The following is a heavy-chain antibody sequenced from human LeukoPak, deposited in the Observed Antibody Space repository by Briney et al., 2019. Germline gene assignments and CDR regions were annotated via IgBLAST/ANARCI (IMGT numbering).Heavy chain of an antibody. V-gene: IGHV3-48*03. CDR1: EFTFSTYE. Sequence: GGSLRLSCAASEFTFSTYEMSWVRQAPGKGLEWVSYISSSGTTEKYADSVKGRFTISRDNAKNSLYLQMYSLRAEYTAVYYCARGEQLHYFPYWGQGTLVTVSS. CDR2: ISSSGTTE. CDR3: ARGEQLHYFPY. J-gene: IGHJ4*02. D-gene: IGHD1-26*01.